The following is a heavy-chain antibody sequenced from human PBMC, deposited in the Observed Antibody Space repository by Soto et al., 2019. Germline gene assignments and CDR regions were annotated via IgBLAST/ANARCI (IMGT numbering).Heavy chain of an antibody. CDR2: IYSRGDT. CDR3: ARAPGYGRGVRVDP. D-gene: IGHD2-8*01. V-gene: IGHV3-66*01. CDR1: GFSVSDNY. J-gene: IGHJ5*02. Sequence: EVQLVESGGGLVQPGGSLRLSCAASGFSVSDNYMSWVRQAPGKGLEWISVIYSRGDTYYADSVKGRLNISRDNSRNTMYLQINDLSVDYTAIYYGARAPGYGRGVRVDPWGQGTPVTVSS.